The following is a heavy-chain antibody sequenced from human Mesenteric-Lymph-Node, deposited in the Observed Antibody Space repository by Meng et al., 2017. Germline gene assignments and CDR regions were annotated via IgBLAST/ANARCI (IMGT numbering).Heavy chain of an antibody. V-gene: IGHV1-18*01. J-gene: IGHJ3*02. CDR2: ISAYNGNT. CDR1: GYTFTSYG. Sequence: ASVKVSCKASGYTFTSYGISWVRQAPGQGLEWMGWISAYNGNTNYAQKLQGRVTMTTDTSTSTAYMELSSLRSEDTAVYYCARSDIAVAGTTHLWADAFDIWGQGTMVTVSS. D-gene: IGHD6-19*01. CDR3: ARSDIAVAGTTHLWADAFDI.